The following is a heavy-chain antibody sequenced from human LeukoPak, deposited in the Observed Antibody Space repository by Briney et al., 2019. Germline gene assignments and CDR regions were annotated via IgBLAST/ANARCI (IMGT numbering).Heavy chain of an antibody. Sequence: GGSLRLSCAASGFTFSSYAMHWVRQAPGKGLEWVAVISYDGSNKYYADSVKGRFTISRDNSKNTLYLQMNSLRAEDTAVYYCARDRPGGSSLDYWGQGTLVSVSS. D-gene: IGHD6-13*01. V-gene: IGHV3-30-3*01. CDR1: GFTFSSYA. J-gene: IGHJ4*02. CDR3: ARDRPGGSSLDY. CDR2: ISYDGSNK.